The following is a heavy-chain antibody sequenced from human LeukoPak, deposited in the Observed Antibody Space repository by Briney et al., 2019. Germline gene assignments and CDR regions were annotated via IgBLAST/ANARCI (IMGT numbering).Heavy chain of an antibody. CDR3: ATSRGSDGSGTY. V-gene: IGHV4-59*11. CDR1: GGSISSHY. D-gene: IGHD3-10*01. J-gene: IGHJ4*02. Sequence: PSETLSLTCTVSGGSISSHYWSWIRQPPGKGLEWIGTFYNSGTNYNPSLTSRVTIVVDTSKNQFALRLSSVTAADTAIYYWATSRGSDGSGTYWGQGTLVTVSS. CDR2: FYNSGT.